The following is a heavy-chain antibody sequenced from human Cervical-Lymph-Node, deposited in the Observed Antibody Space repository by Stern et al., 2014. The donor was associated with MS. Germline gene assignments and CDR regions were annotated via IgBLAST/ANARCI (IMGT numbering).Heavy chain of an antibody. Sequence: VQLVESGAEVKKPGASVKVSCKASGYTFTGYYMHWVRQAPGQGLEWMGWINPNSGGTNYAQKFQGWVTMTRDTSISTAYMELSRLRSDDTAVYYCARDRCSGGSCYDYWGQGTLVTVSS. CDR3: ARDRCSGGSCYDY. D-gene: IGHD2-15*01. J-gene: IGHJ4*02. CDR1: GYTFTGYY. V-gene: IGHV1-2*04. CDR2: INPNSGGT.